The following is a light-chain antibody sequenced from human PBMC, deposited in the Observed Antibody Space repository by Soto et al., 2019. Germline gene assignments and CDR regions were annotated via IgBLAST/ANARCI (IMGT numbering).Light chain of an antibody. J-gene: IGLJ3*02. CDR1: SSNIGNNY. Sequence: QSVLTQPPSVSAAPGQKVTISCSGSSSNIGNNYVSWYQQLPGTAPKLLIYDNNKRPSGIPDRFSGSKSGTSATLGITGLQTGDEVDYYCGTWDSSLSAGVFGEGTKLTVL. CDR2: DNN. V-gene: IGLV1-51*01. CDR3: GTWDSSLSAGV.